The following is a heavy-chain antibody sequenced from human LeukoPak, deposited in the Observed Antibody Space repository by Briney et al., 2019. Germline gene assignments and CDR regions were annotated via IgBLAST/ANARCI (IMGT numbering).Heavy chain of an antibody. CDR2: ISGSGSTI. CDR3: ARDREAAAGADFDY. Sequence: GGSLRLSCAASGFTFSDYYMSWIRQAPGKGLEWVSYISGSGSTIYYADSVKGRFTISRDNAKNSLYLQMNSLRAEDTAVYYCARDREAAAGADFDYWGQGTLVTVSS. D-gene: IGHD6-13*01. V-gene: IGHV3-11*01. CDR1: GFTFSDYY. J-gene: IGHJ4*02.